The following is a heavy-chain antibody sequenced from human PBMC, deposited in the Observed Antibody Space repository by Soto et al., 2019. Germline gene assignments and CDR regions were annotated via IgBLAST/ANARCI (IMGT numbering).Heavy chain of an antibody. CDR1: GYNFTSYW. CDR2: IDPSDSYT. D-gene: IGHD6-19*01. CDR3: ARGRVAVAPLDY. J-gene: IGHJ4*02. Sequence: EVQLVQSGAEVKKPGESLRISCKGSGYNFTSYWIDWVRQMPEKGLEWMGRIDPSDSYTNYSPSFQGHVTISTDKTISTAYLQWSSLKAPDTAMYYCARGRVAVAPLDYWGQGTLVTVSS. V-gene: IGHV5-10-1*03.